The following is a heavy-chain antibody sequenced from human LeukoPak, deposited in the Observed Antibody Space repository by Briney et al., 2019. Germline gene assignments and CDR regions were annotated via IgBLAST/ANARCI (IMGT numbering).Heavy chain of an antibody. CDR2: IYYSGST. CDR3: ATFNWELKHYYYYYMDV. Sequence: SETLSLTCTVSGGSISSSSYYWGWIRQPPGKGLEWIGGIYYSGSTYYNSSLKSRVTISRDTSKNQFSLKLSSVTAADTAVYYCATFNWELKHYYYYYMDVWGKGTTVTVSS. CDR1: GGSISSSSYY. D-gene: IGHD4-23*01. J-gene: IGHJ6*03. V-gene: IGHV4-39*07.